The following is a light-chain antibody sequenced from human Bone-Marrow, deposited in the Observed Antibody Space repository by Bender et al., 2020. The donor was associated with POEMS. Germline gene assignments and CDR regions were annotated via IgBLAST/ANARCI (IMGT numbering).Light chain of an antibody. Sequence: QSALTQPASVSGSPGQSITISCTGTSSDVGSYDLLSWYQHHPGKAPKLVVYSNYQRPSGVPARFSGSKSGTSASLAISDIQSEDEGDYYCSSWDDSLSGWVFGGGTKLTVL. CDR3: SSWDDSLSGWV. V-gene: IGLV2-23*01. J-gene: IGLJ3*02. CDR2: SNY. CDR1: SSDVGSYDL.